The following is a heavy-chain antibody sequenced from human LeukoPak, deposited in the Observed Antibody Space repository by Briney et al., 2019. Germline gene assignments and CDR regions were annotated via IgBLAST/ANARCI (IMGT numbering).Heavy chain of an antibody. Sequence: GGSLRLSCAASGFTFDDYAMHWVRQAPGKGLEWVSSISWNSGSIGYADSVKGRFTISRDNAKNSLYLQMNSLRAEDTALYYCAKDSRGWLTYGMDVWGRGTTVTVSS. CDR1: GFTFDDYA. CDR3: AKDSRGWLTYGMDV. J-gene: IGHJ6*02. V-gene: IGHV3-9*01. CDR2: ISWNSGSI. D-gene: IGHD4/OR15-4a*01.